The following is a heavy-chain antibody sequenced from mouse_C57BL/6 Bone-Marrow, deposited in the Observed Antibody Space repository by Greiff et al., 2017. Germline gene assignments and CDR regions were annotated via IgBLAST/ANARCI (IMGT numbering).Heavy chain of an antibody. V-gene: IGHV2-2*01. D-gene: IGHD2-4*01. CDR2: IWSGGST. CDR1: GFSLTSYG. Sequence: VQRVESGPGLVQPSQSLSITCTVSGFSLTSYGVHWVRQSPGKGLEWLGVIWSGGSTDYNAAFISRLSISKDNSKSQVFFKMNSLQADDTAIYYCARTGPIYYDYLFDYWGQGTTLTVSS. CDR3: ARTGPIYYDYLFDY. J-gene: IGHJ2*01.